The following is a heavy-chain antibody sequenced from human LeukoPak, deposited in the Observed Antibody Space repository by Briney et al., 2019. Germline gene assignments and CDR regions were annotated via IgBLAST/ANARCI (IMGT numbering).Heavy chain of an antibody. D-gene: IGHD6-13*01. CDR1: GFTFSSYA. Sequence: GGSLRLTCAASGFTFSSYAMIWVRQAPGKGLEWVSVISGSAGSIFYADSVKGRFTISRDNSKSTMYLQMNSLRVEDTAIYFCAKDRLPSSSYYSLGYWGQGTLVTVSS. CDR2: ISGSAGSI. J-gene: IGHJ4*02. CDR3: AKDRLPSSSYYSLGY. V-gene: IGHV3-23*01.